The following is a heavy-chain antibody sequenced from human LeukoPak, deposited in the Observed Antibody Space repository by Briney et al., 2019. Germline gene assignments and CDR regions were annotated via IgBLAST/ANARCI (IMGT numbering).Heavy chain of an antibody. CDR2: ISSSSSYI. CDR1: GFTFGSYS. Sequence: GGSLRLSCAACGFTFGSYSMNCVRQAPGKGREGVLSISSSSSYIYYADSLKGRFTISRDNSKNTLYLQMNSLRAEDTAVYYCAKAPVTTCSGAYCSPFDYWSQGTLVTVS. D-gene: IGHD2-15*01. J-gene: IGHJ4*02. CDR3: AKAPVTTCSGAYCSPFDY. V-gene: IGHV3-21*04.